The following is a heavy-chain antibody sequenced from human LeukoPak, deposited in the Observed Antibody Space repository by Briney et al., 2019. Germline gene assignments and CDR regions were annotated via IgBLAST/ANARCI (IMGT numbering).Heavy chain of an antibody. CDR3: ARDRRVLWFGESSFDY. J-gene: IGHJ4*02. V-gene: IGHV1-8*03. CDR1: GYTFTNYD. CDR2: MNPNSANT. Sequence: ASVKVSCKASGYTFTNYDINWVRQATGQGLEWMGWMNPNSANTGYSQKLQGRVTFTRDTSISTAYMELSSLRSEGTAVYYCARDRRVLWFGESSFDYWGQGTLVTVSS. D-gene: IGHD3-10*01.